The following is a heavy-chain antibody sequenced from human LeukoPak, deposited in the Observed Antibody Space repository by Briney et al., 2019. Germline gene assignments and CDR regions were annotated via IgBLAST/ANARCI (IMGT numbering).Heavy chain of an antibody. J-gene: IGHJ6*03. CDR1: GYSISSGYY. Sequence: SETLSLTCTVSGYSISSGYYWGWIRQPPGKGLEWIGSIYHSGSTYYNPSLKSRVTISVDTSKNQFSLKLSSVTAADTAVYYCARTKSGYSSSWYYYYYMDVWGKGTTVTVSS. CDR2: IYHSGST. CDR3: ARTKSGYSSSWYYYYYMDV. D-gene: IGHD6-13*01. V-gene: IGHV4-38-2*02.